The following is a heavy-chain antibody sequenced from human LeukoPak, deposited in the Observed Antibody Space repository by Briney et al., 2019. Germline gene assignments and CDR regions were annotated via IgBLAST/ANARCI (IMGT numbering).Heavy chain of an antibody. CDR1: GGTFSSFA. CDR2: IIPIFGTP. D-gene: IGHD3-10*01. J-gene: IGHJ5*02. Sequence: SVKVSCKASGGTFSSFAISWVQQAPGQGLEWMGGIIPIFGTPRYAQKFQGRVTITADESTSTAYMELRSLRSEDTAVYYCARVQMVRGVVSRSWFDPWGQGTLVTVSS. CDR3: ARVQMVRGVVSRSWFDP. V-gene: IGHV1-69*13.